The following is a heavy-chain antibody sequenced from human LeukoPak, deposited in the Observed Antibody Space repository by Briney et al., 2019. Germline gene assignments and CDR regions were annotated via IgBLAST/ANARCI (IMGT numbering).Heavy chain of an antibody. J-gene: IGHJ4*02. V-gene: IGHV4-59*12. Sequence: PSETLSLTCAVSGVSLNSYYWSWIRQPPGKGLEWIGYTYYSGNPNYNPSLKSRVTISVDTSKSQFSLNLTSVTAADTAVYYCARGQMAGYWGQGTLVTVSS. CDR1: GVSLNSYY. CDR2: TYYSGNP. D-gene: IGHD5-24*01. CDR3: ARGQMAGY.